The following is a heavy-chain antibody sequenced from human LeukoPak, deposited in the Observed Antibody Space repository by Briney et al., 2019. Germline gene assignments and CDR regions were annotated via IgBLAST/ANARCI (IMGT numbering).Heavy chain of an antibody. CDR3: ARVMPLYYYDSSGYFDY. CDR2: ISSSGSTI. Sequence: PGGSLRLSCAASGFTFSDYYMSWIRQAPGKGLEWVSYISSSGSTIYYADSVNGRFTISRDNAKNSLYLQMNSLRAEDTAVYYCARVMPLYYYDSSGYFDYWGQGTLVTVSS. V-gene: IGHV3-11*01. J-gene: IGHJ4*02. D-gene: IGHD3-22*01. CDR1: GFTFSDYY.